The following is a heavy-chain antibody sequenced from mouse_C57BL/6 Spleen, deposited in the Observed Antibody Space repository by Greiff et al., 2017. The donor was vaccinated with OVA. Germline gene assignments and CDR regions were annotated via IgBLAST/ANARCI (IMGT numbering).Heavy chain of an antibody. Sequence: QVQLKQPGAELVRPGTSVKLSCKASGYTFTSYWMHWVKQRPGQGLEWIGVIDPSDSYTNYNQKFKGKATLTVDTSSSTAYMQLSSLTSEDSAFYCCARKCGGESHYAMDYWGKGTSVTVSS. CDR3: ARKCGGESHYAMDY. CDR1: GYTFTSYW. J-gene: IGHJ4*01. V-gene: IGHV1-59*01. D-gene: IGHD1-1*02. CDR2: IDPSDSYT.